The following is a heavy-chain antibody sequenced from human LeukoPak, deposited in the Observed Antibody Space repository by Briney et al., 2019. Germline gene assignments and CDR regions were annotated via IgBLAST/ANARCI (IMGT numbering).Heavy chain of an antibody. CDR2: ISGIGGSI. J-gene: IGHJ3*02. CDR3: AKLRGSSFGAFDI. CDR1: GFTFSNYS. V-gene: IGHV3-23*01. Sequence: GGSLRLSCAASGFTFSNYSMSWLGQAPGKGLEWVSLISGIGGSISYADAVKGRFTISRDNSKNTLHLQMSSLRAEDTAVFYCAKLRGSSFGAFDIWGQGTKVTVSS. D-gene: IGHD1-26*01.